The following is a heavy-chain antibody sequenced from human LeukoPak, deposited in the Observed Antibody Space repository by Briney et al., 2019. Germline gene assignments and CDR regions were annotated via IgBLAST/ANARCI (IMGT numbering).Heavy chain of an antibody. CDR3: AKDTGMVYAQYYFDY. J-gene: IGHJ4*02. Sequence: PGGTLRLSCVVSGITFRNYGMNWVRQAPGKGLEWVAAISGSGSSTYYADSVKGRITISRDNSKNTLYLQMNSLRAEDTAVYYCAKDTGMVYAQYYFDYWGQGTLVTVSS. CDR1: GITFRNYG. D-gene: IGHD2-8*01. V-gene: IGHV3-23*01. CDR2: ISGSGSST.